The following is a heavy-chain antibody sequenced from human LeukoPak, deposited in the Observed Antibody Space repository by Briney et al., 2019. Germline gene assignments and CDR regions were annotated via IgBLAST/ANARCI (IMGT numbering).Heavy chain of an antibody. D-gene: IGHD6-13*01. CDR2: ISSSSSYI. CDR1: GFTFGSYS. V-gene: IGHV3-21*01. Sequence: GGSLRLSCAASGFTFGSYSMNWVRQAPGKGLEWVSSISSSSSYIYYADSVNGRFTISRDNAKNSLYLQMNSLRAEDTAVYYCARVSDTAAGTALDYWGQGTLVTVSS. J-gene: IGHJ4*02. CDR3: ARVSDTAAGTALDY.